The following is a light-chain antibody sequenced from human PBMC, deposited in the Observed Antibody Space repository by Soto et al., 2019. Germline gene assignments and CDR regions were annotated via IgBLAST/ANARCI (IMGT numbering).Light chain of an antibody. CDR2: DVI. CDR1: DSDVGLYEY. CDR3: CSYAGTYTFVV. V-gene: IGLV2-11*01. J-gene: IGLJ7*01. Sequence: QSALTQPRSVSGSPGQSVTISRIGTDSDVGLYEYVSWFQQHPGKAPKLMIYDVIKRPPGVPDRFSGSKSGNTASLTISGLQADDEADYYCCSYAGTYTFVVFGGGTQLTVL.